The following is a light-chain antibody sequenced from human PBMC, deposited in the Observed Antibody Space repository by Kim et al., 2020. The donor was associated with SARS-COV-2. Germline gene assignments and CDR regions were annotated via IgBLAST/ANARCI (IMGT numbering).Light chain of an antibody. J-gene: IGLJ7*01. V-gene: IGLV4-60*03. CDR3: ETWDINTHVV. CDR1: SGHSSYI. Sequence: QPVLTQSSSASASLGSSVKLTCTLSSGHSSYIIAWHQQQPGKAPRYLMKLEGSGSYNKGSGVPDRFSGSSSGADRYVIMSNLQSEDEADYDCETWDINTHVVFGGGTQLTVL. CDR2: LEGSGSY.